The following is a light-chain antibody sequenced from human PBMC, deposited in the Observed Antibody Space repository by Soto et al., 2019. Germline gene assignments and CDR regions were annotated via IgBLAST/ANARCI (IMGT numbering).Light chain of an antibody. J-gene: IGLJ2*01. CDR1: SSDIGAYNF. Sequence: QSVLTQPASVSGSPGQSITISCTGTSSDIGAYNFVSWYQQHPGKAPKLMLYDVKIRPSGVSNRFSGSKSGNTASLTISGLQAEDEADYYCTSWTTSTTMIFGGGTKLAVL. CDR2: DVK. CDR3: TSWTTSTTMI. V-gene: IGLV2-14*03.